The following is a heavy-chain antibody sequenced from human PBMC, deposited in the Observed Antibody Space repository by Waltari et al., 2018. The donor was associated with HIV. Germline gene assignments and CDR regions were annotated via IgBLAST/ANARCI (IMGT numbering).Heavy chain of an antibody. V-gene: IGHV3-30*01. Sequence: QVQLVESGGGVVQPGRSLRLSCAASGFTFSSYAMHWVRQAPGKELEWGAVISYDGSNKYYADSVKGRFTISRDNSKNTLYLQMNSLRAEDTAVYYCARVFGSSWSNYFDYWGQGTLVTVSS. CDR2: ISYDGSNK. J-gene: IGHJ4*02. CDR1: GFTFSSYA. D-gene: IGHD6-13*01. CDR3: ARVFGSSWSNYFDY.